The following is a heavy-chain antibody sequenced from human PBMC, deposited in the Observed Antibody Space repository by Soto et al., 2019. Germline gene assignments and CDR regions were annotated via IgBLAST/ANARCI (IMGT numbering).Heavy chain of an antibody. J-gene: IGHJ4*02. CDR2: INHSGST. CDR1: VFSFSVYY. V-gene: IGHV4-34*01. D-gene: IGHD6-6*01. CDR3: ERGNIADRPSEY. Sequence: SATXSLTCSVYVFSFSVYYLIWIRQPPGKGLEWIGEINHSGSTNYNPSLKSRVTISVDTSKNQFSLKLSSVTAADTAVYYCERGNIADRPSEYWGQGTLV.